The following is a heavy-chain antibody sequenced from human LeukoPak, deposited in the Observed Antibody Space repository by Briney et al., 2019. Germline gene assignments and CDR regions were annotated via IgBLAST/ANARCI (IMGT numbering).Heavy chain of an antibody. CDR3: AKDLRDGYNLNYYFDY. D-gene: IGHD5-24*01. V-gene: IGHV3-33*06. CDR1: GFTFGSYG. J-gene: IGHJ4*02. CDR2: IWYDGSNK. Sequence: PGGSLRLSCAASGFTFGSYGMHWVRQAPGKGLEWVAVIWYDGSNKYYADSVKGRFTISRDNSKNTLYLQMNNLRAEDTAVYYCAKDLRDGYNLNYYFDYWGQGTLVTVPS.